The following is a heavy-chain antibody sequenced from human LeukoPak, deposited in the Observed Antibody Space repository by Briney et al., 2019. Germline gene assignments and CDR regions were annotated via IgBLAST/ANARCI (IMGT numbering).Heavy chain of an antibody. CDR1: GGSIKRNY. CDR2: IYDTGPT. Sequence: SETLSLTCAVSGGSIKRNYWSWIRQPAGKGLEWIGRIYDTGPTDYNPSLKSRVTMSADASRNQVSLELRSVTAADTAVYYCARQDSRLGFDPWGQGTLVTVSS. J-gene: IGHJ5*02. D-gene: IGHD3-9*01. CDR3: ARQDSRLGFDP. V-gene: IGHV4-4*07.